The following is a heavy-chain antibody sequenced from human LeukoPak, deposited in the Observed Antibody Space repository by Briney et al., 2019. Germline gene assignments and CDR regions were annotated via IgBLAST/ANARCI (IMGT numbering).Heavy chain of an antibody. V-gene: IGHV4-39*01. J-gene: IGHJ4*02. D-gene: IGHD3-9*01. CDR2: IYYSGST. CDR1: GGSISSSSYY. Sequence: PSETLSLTCTVSGGSISSSSYYWGWIRQPPGKGLEWIGSIYYSGSTYYNPSPKSRVTISVDTSKNQFSLKLSSVTAADTAVYYCARHASAYDILTGYRSLYYFDYWGQGTLVTVSS. CDR3: ARHASAYDILTGYRSLYYFDY.